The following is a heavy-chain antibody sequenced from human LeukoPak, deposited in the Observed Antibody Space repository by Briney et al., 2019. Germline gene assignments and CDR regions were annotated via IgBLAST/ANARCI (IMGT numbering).Heavy chain of an antibody. J-gene: IGHJ4*02. Sequence: PGRSLRLSCAASGFTFSSYGMHWVRQAPGKGLEWVAVISYDGSNKYYADSVKGRFTISRDNSKNTLYLQMNSLRAEDTAAYYCAKLEGYGDSTPGRDWGQGTLVTVSS. CDR2: ISYDGSNK. CDR3: AKLEGYGDSTPGRD. V-gene: IGHV3-30*18. CDR1: GFTFSSYG. D-gene: IGHD4-17*01.